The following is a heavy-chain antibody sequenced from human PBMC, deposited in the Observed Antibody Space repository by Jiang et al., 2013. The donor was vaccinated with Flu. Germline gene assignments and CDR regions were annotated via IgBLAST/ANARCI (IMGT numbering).Heavy chain of an antibody. CDR3: ARDISTPSKYDSSGTTLGDYYYGMDV. J-gene: IGHJ6*02. V-gene: IGHV1-3*01. CDR2: INAGNGNT. CDR1: GYTFTIYA. D-gene: IGHD3-22*01. Sequence: GAEVKKPGASVKVSCKASGYTFTIYAMHWVRQAPGQRLEWMGWINAGNGNTKYSQKFQGRVTITRDTSASTAYMELSSLRSEDTAVYYCARDISTPSKYDSSGTTLGDYYYGMDVWGQGTTVTVSS.